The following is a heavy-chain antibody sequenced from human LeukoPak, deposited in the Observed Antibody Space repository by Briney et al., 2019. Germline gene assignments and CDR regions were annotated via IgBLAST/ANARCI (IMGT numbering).Heavy chain of an antibody. Sequence: SETLSLTCTVSGGSFTSGNYYWNWIRQPGGKGLEWIERIYTNGGASYNPSLKSRVTISIAASKNQFSLKLSSVTAADTAVYYCAREPPGYWGQGILVTVSS. CDR3: AREPPGY. CDR1: GGSFTSGNYY. CDR2: IYTNGGA. V-gene: IGHV4-61*02. J-gene: IGHJ4*02.